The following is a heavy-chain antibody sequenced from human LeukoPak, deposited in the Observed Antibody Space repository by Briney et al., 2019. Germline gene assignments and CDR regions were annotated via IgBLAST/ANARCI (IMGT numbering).Heavy chain of an antibody. J-gene: IGHJ6*02. Sequence: PSQTLSLTCTVSGGSISGGGSYWTWIRQRPGRGLEWIGYSHNSGSTHYNPSLKSRVSISVDTSKNQFSLKLSSVTAADTAVYYCAGTGSYPYYYGMDVWGQGTTVTVPS. V-gene: IGHV4-31*03. CDR2: SHNSGST. D-gene: IGHD3-10*01. CDR3: AGTGSYPYYYGMDV. CDR1: GGSISGGGSY.